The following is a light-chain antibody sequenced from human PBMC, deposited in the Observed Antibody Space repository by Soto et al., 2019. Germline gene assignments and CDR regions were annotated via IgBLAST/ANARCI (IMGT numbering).Light chain of an antibody. CDR3: QQYNNWPPLT. CDR1: QSVSSS. V-gene: IGKV3-15*01. Sequence: EIVLTQSPATMSVSPGETATLSCGASQSVSSSLAWYQQTPGRAPRLLIYGASNRATDIPTRFSGSGSGTEFTLTISGLQSEDFAVYYCQQYNNWPPLTFGGGTKVEIK. CDR2: GAS. J-gene: IGKJ4*01.